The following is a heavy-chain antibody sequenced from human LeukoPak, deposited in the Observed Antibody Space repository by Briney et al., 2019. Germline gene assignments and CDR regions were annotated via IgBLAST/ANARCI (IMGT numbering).Heavy chain of an antibody. V-gene: IGHV3-23*01. CDR2: INSTGGTT. CDR1: GFTVSSYY. J-gene: IGHJ6*03. CDR3: AKNADRGAYCSGGSCYPYYYYYTDV. D-gene: IGHD2-15*01. Sequence: GGSLRLSCVASGFTVSSYYVSWVRQAPGKGLEWVSAINSTGGTTYYADSVKGRFTISRDNSKNTLYLQMNSLRAEDTAIYYCAKNADRGAYCSGGSCYPYYYYYTDVWGEGTTVTISS.